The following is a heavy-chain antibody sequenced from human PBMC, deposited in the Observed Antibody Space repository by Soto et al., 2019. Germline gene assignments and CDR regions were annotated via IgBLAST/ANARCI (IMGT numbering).Heavy chain of an antibody. J-gene: IGHJ6*02. D-gene: IGHD6-19*01. V-gene: IGHV3-48*02. CDR1: GFTFSSYA. Sequence: GGSLRLSCAASGFTFSSYAMSWVRQAPGKGLEWVSAISSTSTTIYYADSVKGRFTISRDNVENSLYLQMNSLRDEDTAVYYCARESVAGPYYYGMDVWGQGTTVTVSS. CDR3: ARESVAGPYYYGMDV. CDR2: ISSTSTTI.